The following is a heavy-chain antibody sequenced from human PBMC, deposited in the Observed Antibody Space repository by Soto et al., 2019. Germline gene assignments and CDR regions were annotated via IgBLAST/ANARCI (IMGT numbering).Heavy chain of an antibody. CDR1: GGSIGSGDYY. D-gene: IGHD1-26*01. J-gene: IGHJ4*02. CDR3: ARDSRRRADSGTRPLYYVDY. Sequence: QVQLKESGPGLVKPSQTLSLTCSVSGGSIGSGDYYWSWVRQSPGKGLEWIGYIYYTGNTYYNPSLGSRVTLSVHTSQNQLSPRMSEVTVADTAVYYCARDSRRRADSGTRPLYYVDYWGQGTLVTVSS. CDR2: IYYTGNT. V-gene: IGHV4-30-4*01.